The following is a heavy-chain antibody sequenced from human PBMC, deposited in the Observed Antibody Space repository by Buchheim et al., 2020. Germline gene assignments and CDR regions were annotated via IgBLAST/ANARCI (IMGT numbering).Heavy chain of an antibody. D-gene: IGHD5-24*01. CDR3: ARENRDGYRNGVDV. CDR1: GGSISNSAYF. V-gene: IGHV4-39*07. J-gene: IGHJ6*02. Sequence: QLQLQESGPGLVKPSETLSLTCTVSGGSISNSAYFWGWIRQPPGKGPEWIATIRYSGTTYFNPSLQNRVPISVDTSKNQFSLTLRSVTAADTALYYCARENRDGYRNGVDVWGQGTT. CDR2: IRYSGTT.